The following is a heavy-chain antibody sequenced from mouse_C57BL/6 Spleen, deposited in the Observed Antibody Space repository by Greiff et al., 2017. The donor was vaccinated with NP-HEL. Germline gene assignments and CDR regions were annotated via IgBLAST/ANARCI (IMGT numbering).Heavy chain of an antibody. Sequence: QVHVKQPGAELVKPGASVKMSCKASGYTFTSYWITWVKQRPGQGLEWIGDIYPGIGSTKYIEKFKSKATLTVDTSSSTAYMQLSSLTSDDSAVYYCARHGYYFYAMDYWGQGTSVTVSS. D-gene: IGHD2-3*01. V-gene: IGHV1-55*01. CDR3: ARHGYYFYAMDY. CDR2: IYPGIGST. CDR1: GYTFTSYW. J-gene: IGHJ4*01.